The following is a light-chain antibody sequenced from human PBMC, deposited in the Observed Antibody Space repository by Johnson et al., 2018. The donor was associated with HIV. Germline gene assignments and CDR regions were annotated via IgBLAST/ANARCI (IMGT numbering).Light chain of an antibody. CDR2: DNN. Sequence: QSVLTQPPSVSAAPGQKVTISCSGSSSNIGNNYVSWYQQFPGTAPKLLIYDNNKRPSGIPDRFSGSKSGTSATLDITGLQTGDEADYYCATWDTSLRAGRNVCRTGTKVTVL. CDR1: SSNIGNNY. CDR3: ATWDTSLRAGRNV. V-gene: IGLV1-51*01. J-gene: IGLJ1*01.